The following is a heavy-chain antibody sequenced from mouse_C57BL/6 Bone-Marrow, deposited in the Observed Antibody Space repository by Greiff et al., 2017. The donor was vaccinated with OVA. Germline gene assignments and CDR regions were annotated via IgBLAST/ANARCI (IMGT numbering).Heavy chain of an antibody. J-gene: IGHJ1*03. CDR1: GFTFSSYG. CDR2: ISSGGSST. Sequence: EVMLVESGGDLAKPGGSLKLSCAASGFTFSSYGMSWVRQTPDKRLEWVATISSGGSSTYYPDSVKGRFTISRDNAKNTLYLQMSSLKSEDTAMYYCARYWYFDVWGTGTTVTVSS. V-gene: IGHV5-6*01. CDR3: ARYWYFDV.